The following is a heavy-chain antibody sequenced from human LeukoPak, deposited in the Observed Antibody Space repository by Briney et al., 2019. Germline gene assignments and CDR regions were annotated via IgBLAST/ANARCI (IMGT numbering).Heavy chain of an antibody. Sequence: GASVKVSCKASGYTFTGYYMHWVRQAPGQGLEWVGWINPNSGGTNYAQKFQGWVTMTRDTSISTAYMELSRLRSDDTAVYYCARGGQRHYYGSGSYYNAANWFDPWGQGTLVTVSS. CDR3: ARGGQRHYYGSGSYYNAANWFDP. CDR1: GYTFTGYY. D-gene: IGHD3-10*01. CDR2: INPNSGGT. V-gene: IGHV1-2*04. J-gene: IGHJ5*02.